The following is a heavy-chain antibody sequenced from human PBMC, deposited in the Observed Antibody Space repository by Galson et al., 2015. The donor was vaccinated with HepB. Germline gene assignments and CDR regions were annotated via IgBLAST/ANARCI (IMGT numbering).Heavy chain of an antibody. CDR2: ISGSGGST. Sequence: SLRLSCAASGFTFSSYAMSWVRQAPGKGLEWVSAISGSGGSTYYADSVKGRFTISRDNSKNTLYLQINSLRAEDTAVYYCAKDLSIAAAALNYWGQGTLVTVSS. J-gene: IGHJ4*02. V-gene: IGHV3-23*01. D-gene: IGHD6-13*01. CDR3: AKDLSIAAAALNY. CDR1: GFTFSSYA.